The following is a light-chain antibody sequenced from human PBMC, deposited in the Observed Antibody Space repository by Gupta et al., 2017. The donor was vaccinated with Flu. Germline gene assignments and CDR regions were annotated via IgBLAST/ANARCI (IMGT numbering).Light chain of an antibody. CDR3: QQRNNWPRT. CDR2: DAS. CDR1: QNVNNY. V-gene: IGKV3-11*01. Sequence: LSCRASQNVNNYVAWYQQKIGQPPRLLIYDASKRAAGIPPRFSGSGSGTDFTLTIGSLEPEDFAIYYCQQRNNWPRTFGQGIKVEIQ. J-gene: IGKJ1*01.